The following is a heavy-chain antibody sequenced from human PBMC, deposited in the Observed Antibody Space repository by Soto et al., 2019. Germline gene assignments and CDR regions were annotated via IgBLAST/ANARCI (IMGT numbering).Heavy chain of an antibody. Sequence: PSETLSLTCTVSGGSISSGGYYWSWIRQHPGKGLEWIGYIYYSGSTYYNPSLKSRVTISVDTSKNQFSLKLSSVTAADTAVYYCAKHRGSGNPMYYNMEVWGLGTTVTVSS. CDR3: AKHRGSGNPMYYNMEV. J-gene: IGHJ6*02. D-gene: IGHD3-10*01. CDR2: IYYSGST. V-gene: IGHV4-31*03. CDR1: GGSISSGGYY.